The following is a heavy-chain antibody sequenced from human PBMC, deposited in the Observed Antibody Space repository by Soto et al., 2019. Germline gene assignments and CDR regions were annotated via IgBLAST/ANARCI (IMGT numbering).Heavy chain of an antibody. CDR1: GFTFSSYA. J-gene: IGHJ4*02. V-gene: IGHV3-23*01. CDR2: ISGSDGRT. Sequence: VGSLRLSCAASGFTFSSYAMSWVRRAPGKGLEWVSTISGSDGRTYSTDSVKGRFTISRDNSRNTAYLQMNSLRVEDTAVYYCAKGVSQYTPLALFDYWGRGTLVTVSS. D-gene: IGHD5-18*01. CDR3: AKGVSQYTPLALFDY.